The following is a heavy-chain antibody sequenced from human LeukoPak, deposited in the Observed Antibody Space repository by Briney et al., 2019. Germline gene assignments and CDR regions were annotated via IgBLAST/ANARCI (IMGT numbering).Heavy chain of an antibody. Sequence: GGSLRLSCAASGLTGSHNYVSWVRQAPGKGLVWVSRIASDGSSTTYADSVKGRFSISRDNAKNTLYLQMNSLRVEDTAVYYCARGQPHGNDYWGQGTLVTVSS. D-gene: IGHD4-23*01. V-gene: IGHV3-74*01. CDR3: ARGQPHGNDY. CDR1: GLTGSHNY. CDR2: IASDGSST. J-gene: IGHJ4*02.